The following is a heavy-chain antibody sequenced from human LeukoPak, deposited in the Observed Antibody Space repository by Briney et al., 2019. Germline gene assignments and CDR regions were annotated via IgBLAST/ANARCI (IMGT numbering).Heavy chain of an antibody. V-gene: IGHV3-23*01. CDR1: GFTFSSYA. J-gene: IGHJ4*02. CDR2: ISGSGGST. Sequence: PGGSLRLSCAASGFTFSSYAMSWVRQAPGKGLEWVSAISGSGGSTYYADSVKGRFTISRDNSKNTLCLQMNSLRAEDTAVYYCAKMPSRVPAAKVPYYFDYWGQGTLVTVSS. CDR3: AKMPSRVPAAKVPYYFDY. D-gene: IGHD2-2*01.